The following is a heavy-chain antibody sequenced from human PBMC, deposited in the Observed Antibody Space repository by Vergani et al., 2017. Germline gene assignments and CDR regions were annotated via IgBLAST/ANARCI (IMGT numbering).Heavy chain of an antibody. CDR1: GYTFTSYY. V-gene: IGHV1-46*01. J-gene: IGHJ6*02. D-gene: IGHD3-10*01. CDR3: ASPGWDDIPPVRDYYYYGMDV. Sequence: QVQLVQSGAEVKKPGASVKVSCKASGYTFTSYYMHWVRQAPGQGLEWMGIINPSGGSTSYAQKFQGRVTITADESTSTAYMELSSLRSEDTAVYYCASPGWDDIPPVRDYYYYGMDVWGQGTTVTVSS. CDR2: INPSGGST.